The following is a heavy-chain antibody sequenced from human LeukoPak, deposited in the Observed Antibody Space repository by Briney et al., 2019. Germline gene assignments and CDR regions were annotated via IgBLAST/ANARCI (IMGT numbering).Heavy chain of an antibody. J-gene: IGHJ4*02. CDR2: IYYTGGT. Sequence: SETLSLTCTVSGGSIWGHYWSWIRQPPEKGLEWIGYIYYTGGTNYNPSLKSRVTISVDTSKNQFSLRLSSVTAADTAVYYCARRSGHFDYWGQGTLVTVSS. CDR3: ARRSGHFDY. D-gene: IGHD1-14*01. CDR1: GGSIWGHY. V-gene: IGHV4-59*08.